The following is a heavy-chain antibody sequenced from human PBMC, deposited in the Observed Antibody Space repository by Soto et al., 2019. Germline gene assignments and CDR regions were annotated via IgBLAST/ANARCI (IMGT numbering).Heavy chain of an antibody. CDR2: IWYDGSNK. CDR1: GFTFSSYG. V-gene: IGHV3-33*01. D-gene: IGHD6-19*01. J-gene: IGHJ4*02. CDR3: ARRRGIAVAGTGGCDY. Sequence: QVQLVESGGGVVQPGRSLRLSCAASGFTFSSYGMHWVRQAPGKGLEWVAVIWYDGSNKYYADSVKGRFTISRDNSKNTLYLQMNSLRAEATAVYYCARRRGIAVAGTGGCDYWGQGTLVTVSS.